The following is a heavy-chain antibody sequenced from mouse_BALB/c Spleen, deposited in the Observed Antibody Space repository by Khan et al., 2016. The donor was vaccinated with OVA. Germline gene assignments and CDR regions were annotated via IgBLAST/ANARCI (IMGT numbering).Heavy chain of an antibody. CDR2: ISFSGST. CDR1: GYSITSDFA. Sequence: EVQLQESGPGLVKPSQSLSLTCTVTGYSITSDFAWNWVRQFPGNKLEWMGYISFSGSTSYGPSLKSRLSITRDTSKNQFFLHLSSVTTEDTATCYCIRAVYYAYAYAMDYWGQGTSVTVSS. CDR3: IRAVYYAYAYAMDY. V-gene: IGHV3-2*02. D-gene: IGHD2-2*01. J-gene: IGHJ4*01.